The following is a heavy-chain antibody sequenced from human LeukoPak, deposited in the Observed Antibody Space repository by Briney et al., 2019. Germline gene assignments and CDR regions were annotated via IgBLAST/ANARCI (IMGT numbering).Heavy chain of an antibody. CDR1: GGSFSGYY. D-gene: IGHD3-22*01. V-gene: IGHV4-34*01. J-gene: IGHJ4*02. CDR3: ARRGGRYYESSGYYYRRDFDY. CDR2: INHSGST. Sequence: PSETLSLTSAVYGGSFSGYYWSWIRQPPGKGLEWIGEINHSGSTNYNPSLKSRVTISVDTSKNQFSLKLSSVTAADTAVYYCARRGGRYYESSGYYYRRDFDYWGQGSLVTVSS.